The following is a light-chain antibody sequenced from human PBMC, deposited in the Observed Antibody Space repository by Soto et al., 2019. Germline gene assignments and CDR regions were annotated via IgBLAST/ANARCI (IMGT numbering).Light chain of an antibody. CDR2: GAS. J-gene: IGKJ1*01. CDR1: QSVSSN. Sequence: EIVMTQSPATLSVSPGERATLSCRASQSVSSNLAWYQQKPGQAPRLLIYGASNRATGIPDRFSGSGSGTEFTLTISSLQSEDFAVYYCQQSNNWPWTFGQGTKVDI. V-gene: IGKV3D-15*01. CDR3: QQSNNWPWT.